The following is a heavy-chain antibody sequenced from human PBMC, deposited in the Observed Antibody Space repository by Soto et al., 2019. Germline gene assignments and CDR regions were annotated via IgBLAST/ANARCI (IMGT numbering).Heavy chain of an antibody. Sequence: PGGSLRLSCAASGFTFSSYEMNWVRQAPGKGLEWLSHISPKSTYRNYADSVKGRFTISRDNTKSSLFLQMNSLGVEDTAVYYCARGGGGGLFEHWGQGVLVTVSS. CDR2: ISPKSTYR. CDR3: ARGGGGGLFEH. V-gene: IGHV3-48*03. D-gene: IGHD2-21*01. CDR1: GFTFSSYE. J-gene: IGHJ4*02.